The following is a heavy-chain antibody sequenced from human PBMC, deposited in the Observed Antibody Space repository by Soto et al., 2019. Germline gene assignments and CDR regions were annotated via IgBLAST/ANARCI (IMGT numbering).Heavy chain of an antibody. Sequence: EVQLVESGGGLVQPGGSLRLSCAASGFTFSSYWMHWVRQAPGKGLVWVSRINSDGSSTSYADAVKGRFTISRDNAKNTLYLQMNGLGAEDTAVYYCARDRGGGYYYYMDVWGKGTTVTVSS. CDR2: INSDGSST. V-gene: IGHV3-74*01. CDR3: ARDRGGGYYYYMDV. CDR1: GFTFSSYW. J-gene: IGHJ6*03. D-gene: IGHD3-10*01.